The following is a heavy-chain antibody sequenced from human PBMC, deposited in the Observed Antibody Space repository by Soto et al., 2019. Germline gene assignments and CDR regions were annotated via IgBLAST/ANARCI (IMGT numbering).Heavy chain of an antibody. J-gene: IGHJ5*02. CDR2: INSDWSST. Sequence: EVQLVESGGGLVQPGGSLRLSCAASGFTFSSYWMHWVRQAPGKGLVWVSRINSDWSSTNYADSVKGRFTISRDNAKKTLYLQVNSLRAEDTAVYYCAREVSEYEFWSGYSTWFYRWGQGTLVTVSS. V-gene: IGHV3-74*01. CDR3: AREVSEYEFWSGYSTWFYR. CDR1: GFTFSSYW. D-gene: IGHD3-3*01.